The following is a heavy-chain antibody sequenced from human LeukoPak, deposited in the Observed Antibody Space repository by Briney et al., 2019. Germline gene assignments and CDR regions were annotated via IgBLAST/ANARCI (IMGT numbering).Heavy chain of an antibody. D-gene: IGHD3-16*01. CDR2: INPNSGDT. J-gene: IGHJ4*02. CDR1: GYTFTGHY. CDR3: ARDRGPQWWGSFDY. V-gene: IGHV1-2*02. Sequence: GASVKVSCKASGYTFTGHYIHWVRQAPGQGPEWMGWINPNSGDTSYAQKFQGTVTMTRDTSISTAYMDLSRLISDDTALYYCARDRGPQWWGSFDYWGQGTLVTVSS.